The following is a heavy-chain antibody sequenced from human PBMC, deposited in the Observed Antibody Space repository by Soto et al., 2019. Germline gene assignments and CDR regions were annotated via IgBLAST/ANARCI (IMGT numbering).Heavy chain of an antibody. V-gene: IGHV3-23*01. CDR3: VRGVRLHFDL. CDR2: ISGSGNKT. CDR1: GFTFSTYA. Sequence: PVGSLRLSCVVSGFTFSTYAMSWVRQAPGKGLEWVSAISGSGNKTFYADSVKGRFTISRDNSKNTLHLHMSSLRVEDTAVYYCVRGVRLHFDLWGQGTLVTVSS. J-gene: IGHJ4*02.